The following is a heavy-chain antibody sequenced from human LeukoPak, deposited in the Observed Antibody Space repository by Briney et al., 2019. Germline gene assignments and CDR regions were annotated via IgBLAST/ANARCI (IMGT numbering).Heavy chain of an antibody. CDR1: GYTFTSYG. D-gene: IGHD4-23*01. CDR2: IIPIFGTA. V-gene: IGHV1-69*13. Sequence: ASVKVSCKASGYTFTSYGISWVRQAPGQGLEWMGGIIPIFGTANYAQKFQGRVTITADESTSTAYMELSSLRSEDTAVYYCATTVVTAPREFWCFDYWGQGTLVTVSS. CDR3: ATTVVTAPREFWCFDY. J-gene: IGHJ4*02.